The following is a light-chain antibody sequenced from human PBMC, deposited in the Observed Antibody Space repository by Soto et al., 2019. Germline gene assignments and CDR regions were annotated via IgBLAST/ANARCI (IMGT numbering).Light chain of an antibody. J-gene: IGKJ2*01. CDR2: DAS. CDR1: QSVSSY. V-gene: IGKV3-11*01. CDR3: QQRSNWPRT. Sequence: EIVLTQSPATLSLSPGERATLSCRASQSVSSYLAWYQQNPGQAPRLLIYDASNRATGIPARFSGSGYGKDFTLTSNSLEPEDVAVYSCQQRSNWPRTFGQGTKLEIK.